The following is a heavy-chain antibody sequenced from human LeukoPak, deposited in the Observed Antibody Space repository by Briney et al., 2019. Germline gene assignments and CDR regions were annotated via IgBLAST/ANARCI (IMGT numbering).Heavy chain of an antibody. D-gene: IGHD2-15*01. J-gene: IGHJ4*02. CDR2: INHSGST. Sequence: SETLSLTCAVSGGSISSGGYSWSWIRQPPGKGLEWIGEINHSGSTNYNPSLKSRVTISVDTSKNQFSLKLSSVTAADTAVYYCARAHCSGGSCYSGFGYWGQGTLVTVSS. V-gene: IGHV4-34*01. CDR3: ARAHCSGGSCYSGFGY. CDR1: GGSISSGGYS.